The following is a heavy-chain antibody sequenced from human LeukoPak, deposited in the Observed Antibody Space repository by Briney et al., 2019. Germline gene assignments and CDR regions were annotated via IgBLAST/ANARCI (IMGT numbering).Heavy chain of an antibody. CDR1: GGSISSYY. J-gene: IGHJ5*02. Sequence: SETLSLTCTVSGGSISSYYWSWIRQPAGKGLEWIGRIYSSGSTNYNPSLKSRVTMSVDTSKNQFSLKLSSVTAADTAVYYCARDTWIEYSGSPLFDPWGQGTLVTVSS. CDR3: ARDTWIEYSGSPLFDP. V-gene: IGHV4-4*07. D-gene: IGHD1-26*01. CDR2: IYSSGST.